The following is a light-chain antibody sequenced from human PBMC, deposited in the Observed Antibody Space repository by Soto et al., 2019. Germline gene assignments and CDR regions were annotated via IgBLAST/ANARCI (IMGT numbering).Light chain of an antibody. V-gene: IGKV1-6*01. CDR1: QGIRND. Sequence: AIPMTQSPSSLSASVGDRVTITCRASQGIRNDLGWYQQKPGRAPKLLIYAASSLQSGVPSRFSGSGSGTDFTLTISSLQPEDFSTYYCLQDYNYPRTFGQGTKVEIK. J-gene: IGKJ1*01. CDR3: LQDYNYPRT. CDR2: AAS.